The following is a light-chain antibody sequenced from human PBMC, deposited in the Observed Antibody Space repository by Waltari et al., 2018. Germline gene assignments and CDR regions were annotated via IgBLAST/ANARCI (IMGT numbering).Light chain of an antibody. CDR1: SGSVSTTSY. V-gene: IGLV8-61*01. CDR2: KGN. J-gene: IGLJ3*02. Sequence: QTVVTQEPSLSVSPGGTVTLTCALSSGSVSTTSYATWYQQTPGQPPRTLVYKGNARSSGVPDRFSGSTLGNTAALTITGAQADDESDYYCALYMGSGIWVFGGGTKLTVL. CDR3: ALYMGSGIWV.